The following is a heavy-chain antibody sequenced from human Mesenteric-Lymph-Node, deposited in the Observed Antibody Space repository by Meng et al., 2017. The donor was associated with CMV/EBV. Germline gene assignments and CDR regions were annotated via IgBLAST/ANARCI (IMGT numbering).Heavy chain of an antibody. Sequence: CTFSGGSISRTNWWSWVRQPPGKGLEWIGEIYHSGSTNYNPSLKSRVTLSVDKSKNQLSLKLTSVTAADTAVYYCARDARAATSDYWGQGTLVTVSS. D-gene: IGHD2-15*01. CDR3: ARDARAATSDY. CDR2: IYHSGST. V-gene: IGHV4-4*02. J-gene: IGHJ4*02. CDR1: GGSISRTNW.